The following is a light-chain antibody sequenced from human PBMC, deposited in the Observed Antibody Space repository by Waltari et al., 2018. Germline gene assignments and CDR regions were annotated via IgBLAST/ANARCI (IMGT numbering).Light chain of an antibody. V-gene: IGKV1-5*03. J-gene: IGKJ1*01. Sequence: DIQMTQSPSSLSASVGDRLTLTCRANQTISSWLAWYQQKPGTAPKPLSYKASSLESGVPSRSSGSCSGTEFSLTLSSPQPGELATDYCPPFNSCPWTFVSGTQVERK. CDR3: PPFNSCPWT. CDR1: QTISSW. CDR2: KAS.